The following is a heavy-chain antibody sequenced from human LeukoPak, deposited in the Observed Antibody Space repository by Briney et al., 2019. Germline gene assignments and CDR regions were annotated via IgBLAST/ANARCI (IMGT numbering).Heavy chain of an antibody. V-gene: IGHV1-8*03. CDR2: MNPNSGNT. Sequence: ASVKVSCKASGYTFTSYDINWVRQATGQGLEWMGWMNPNSGNTGYAQKFQGRVTITRNTSISTAYMELSSLRSEGTAVYYCARGLGCSSTSCYTSDYYYYMDVWGKGTTVTVSS. D-gene: IGHD2-2*02. CDR1: GYTFTSYD. J-gene: IGHJ6*03. CDR3: ARGLGCSSTSCYTSDYYYYMDV.